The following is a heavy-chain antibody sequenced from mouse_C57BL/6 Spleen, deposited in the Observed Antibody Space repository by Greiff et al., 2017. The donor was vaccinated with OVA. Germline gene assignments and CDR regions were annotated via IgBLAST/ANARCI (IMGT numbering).Heavy chain of an antibody. D-gene: IGHD2-3*01. CDR3: ARDPYDGYYNY. CDR2: ISYDGSN. V-gene: IGHV3-6*01. CDR1: GYSITSGYY. Sequence: EVQLQESGPGLVKPSQSLSLTCSVTGYSITSGYYWNWIRQFPGNKLGWMGYISYDGSNNYNPSLKNRISITRDTSKNQFFLKLNSVTTEDTATYYCARDPYDGYYNYWGQGTTLTVSS. J-gene: IGHJ2*01.